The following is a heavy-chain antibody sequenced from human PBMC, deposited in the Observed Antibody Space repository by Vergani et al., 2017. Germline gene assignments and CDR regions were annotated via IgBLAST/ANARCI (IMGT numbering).Heavy chain of an antibody. V-gene: IGHV4-61*02. CDR1: GGSISSGSYY. CDR3: ARSRPYCTSGSCPAI. D-gene: IGHD2-15*01. J-gene: IGHJ4*02. CDR2: IHTGGST. Sequence: QVQLQESGPGLVKSSQTLSLTCTVSGGSISSGSYYWNWIRQPAGKGPEWIGHIHTGGSTDLNPSFKSRVSISVDTSKSQFSLKLNSVTVADTAVYYCARSRPYCTSGSCPAIWGQGTLVTVSS.